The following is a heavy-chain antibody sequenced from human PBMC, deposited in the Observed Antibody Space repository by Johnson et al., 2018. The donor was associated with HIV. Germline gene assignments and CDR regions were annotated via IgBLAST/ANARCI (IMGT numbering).Heavy chain of an antibody. CDR2: IGTAGDT. CDR1: GLTFSDYY. V-gene: IGHV3-13*01. CDR3: ARDVASVYGSGDHAFDI. J-gene: IGHJ3*02. Sequence: VQLVESGGGLVKPGGSLRLSCAASGLTFSDYYMGWIRQTPGKGLEGGSAIGTAGDTYYPGSVKGRFPLSRENAKNSLYLQMNSLRAGDTAVYYCARDVASVYGSGDHAFDIWGQGTMVTVSS. D-gene: IGHD3-10*01.